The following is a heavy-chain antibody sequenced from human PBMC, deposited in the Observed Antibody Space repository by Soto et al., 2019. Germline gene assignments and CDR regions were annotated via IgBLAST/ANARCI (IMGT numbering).Heavy chain of an antibody. Sequence: ASVKVSCKASGYTFTDYFMNWMLQAPGQRLEWMGWINAGNGNTKYSQKLQGRVTITRDTSANTAYMDLYSLRSEDSAVYYCARGRRSCTGNNCYTDFDFWGQGSLVTVSS. CDR1: GYTFTDYF. D-gene: IGHD2-2*02. CDR3: ARGRRSCTGNNCYTDFDF. V-gene: IGHV1-3*01. J-gene: IGHJ4*02. CDR2: INAGNGNT.